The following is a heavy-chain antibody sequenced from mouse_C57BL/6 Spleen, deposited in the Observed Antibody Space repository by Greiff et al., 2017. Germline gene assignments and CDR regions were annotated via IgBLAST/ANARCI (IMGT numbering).Heavy chain of an antibody. J-gene: IGHJ2*01. CDR3: ARGTGGLDY. CDR1: GYTFTSYW. D-gene: IGHD4-1*01. V-gene: IGHV1-50*01. Sequence: VQLQQPGAELVKPGASVKLSCKASGYTFTSYWMQWVKQRPGQGLEGIGEIDPSDSYTNYNQKFKGKATLTVDPSSSTAYMQLSSLTSEDSAVYYCARGTGGLDYWGQGTTRTVSS. CDR2: IDPSDSYT.